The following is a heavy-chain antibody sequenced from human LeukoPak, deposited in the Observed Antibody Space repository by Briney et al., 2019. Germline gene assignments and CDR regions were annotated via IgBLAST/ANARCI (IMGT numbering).Heavy chain of an antibody. CDR1: GFAFSNHN. Sequence: GGSLRLSCVASGFAFSNHNMDWVRQAPGKGLEWVSYITSSSGTIYYADSVKGRFTISRDNAKNSLYLQMNSLRAEDTAVYYCARDWSYYGSGSYYNGYYFDYWGQGTLVTVSS. CDR2: ITSSSGTI. V-gene: IGHV3-48*01. CDR3: ARDWSYYGSGSYYNGYYFDY. D-gene: IGHD3-10*01. J-gene: IGHJ4*02.